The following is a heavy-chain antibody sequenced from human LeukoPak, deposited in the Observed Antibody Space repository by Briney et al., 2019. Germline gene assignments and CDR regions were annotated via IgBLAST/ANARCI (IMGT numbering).Heavy chain of an antibody. D-gene: IGHD2-2*01. V-gene: IGHV3-20*04. J-gene: IGHJ5*01. CDR3: AKDRHAPGRYCSSTTCFPFDS. CDR2: INWNGGGT. CDR1: GFTFDDYG. Sequence: GGSLRLSCAASGFTFDDYGMSWVRQAPGKGLEWVSGINWNGGGTGYADSVKGRFTISRDNAKNSLYLQMNSLRAEDTAVYYCAKDRHAPGRYCSSTTCFPFDSWGQGTLVTVSS.